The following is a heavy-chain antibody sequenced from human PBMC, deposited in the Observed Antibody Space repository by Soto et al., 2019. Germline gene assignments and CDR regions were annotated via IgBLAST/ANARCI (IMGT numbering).Heavy chain of an antibody. J-gene: IGHJ4*01. CDR2: IHESGKT. V-gene: IGHV4-59*11. D-gene: IGHD3-22*01. Sequence: SETLYLTFTIPCISIYTLLGGGFRQPPGKGLGWIGYIHESGKTNYNPSLKSRVATSVDTSKNQFSLRLSSVTAADTAIYYCARGSGYTAIDFWGQGTLVT. CDR1: CISIYTLL. CDR3: ARGSGYTAIDF.